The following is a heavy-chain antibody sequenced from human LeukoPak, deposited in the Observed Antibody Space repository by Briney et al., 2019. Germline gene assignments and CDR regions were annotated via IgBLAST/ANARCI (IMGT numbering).Heavy chain of an antibody. CDR1: GFTFSSYS. CDR2: ISSSSSYI. V-gene: IGHV3-21*01. Sequence: PGGSLRLSCAASGFTFSSYSMNWVRQAPGKGLEWVSSISSSSSYIHYADSVKGRFTISRDNAKNSLYLQMNSLRAEDTAVYYCARGSRVGDTTIFDYWGQGTLVTVSS. D-gene: IGHD1-26*01. CDR3: ARGSRVGDTTIFDY. J-gene: IGHJ4*02.